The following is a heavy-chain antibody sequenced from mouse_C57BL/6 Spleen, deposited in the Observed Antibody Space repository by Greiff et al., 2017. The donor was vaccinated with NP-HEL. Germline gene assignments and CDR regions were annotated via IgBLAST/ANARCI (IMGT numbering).Heavy chain of an antibody. CDR2: IDPSDSYT. V-gene: IGHV1-59*01. Sequence: QVQLQQPGAELVRPGTSVKLSCKASGYTFTSYWMHWVKQRPGQGLEWIGVIDPSDSYTNYNQKFKGKATLTVDTSSSTAYLQLSSLTSEDSAVYYWARSGLLTGTVYAMDYWGQGTSVTVSS. D-gene: IGHD4-1*01. CDR3: ARSGLLTGTVYAMDY. CDR1: GYTFTSYW. J-gene: IGHJ4*01.